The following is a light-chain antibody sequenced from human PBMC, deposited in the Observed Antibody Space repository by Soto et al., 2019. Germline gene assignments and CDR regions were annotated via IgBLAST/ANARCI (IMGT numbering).Light chain of an antibody. CDR2: DAS. CDR1: QSVGSN. V-gene: IGKV3-20*01. Sequence: EIVMTQSPATLSVPPGERATLSCRASQSVGSNLAWYQQKPGQAPRLLIYDASSRATGIPDRFSGGGSGTDFTLTISRLEPEDFAVYYCQQFSSYPLTFGGGTKVDI. CDR3: QQFSSYPLT. J-gene: IGKJ4*01.